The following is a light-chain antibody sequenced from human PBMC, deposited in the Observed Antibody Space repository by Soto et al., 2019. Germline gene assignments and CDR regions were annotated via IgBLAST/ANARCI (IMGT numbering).Light chain of an antibody. V-gene: IGKV1-9*01. Sequence: DIQLTQSPSFLSVSVGDRVSITCRASQGINSDLVWYQQKPGKAPEPLIYGASTLQNGVPSRFSGSGSGTEFTLTISSLQPEDFASYYCQQRVTSPLTFGGGTKVEIK. CDR3: QQRVTSPLT. CDR2: GAS. J-gene: IGKJ4*01. CDR1: QGINSD.